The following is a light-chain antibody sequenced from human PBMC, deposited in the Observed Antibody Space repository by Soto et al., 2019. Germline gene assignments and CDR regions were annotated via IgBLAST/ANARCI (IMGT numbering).Light chain of an antibody. CDR2: GAS. J-gene: IGKJ1*01. CDR1: QGFSSN. CDR3: QQYNNWPRT. Sequence: EIVMTQSPATLSVSPGERPTLSGRAIQGFSSNLAGYQQKPGQAPRLLIYGASTRATGIPARFSGSGSGTEFTLTISSLQSEDFAVYYCQQYNNWPRTFGQGTKVEIK. V-gene: IGKV3-15*01.